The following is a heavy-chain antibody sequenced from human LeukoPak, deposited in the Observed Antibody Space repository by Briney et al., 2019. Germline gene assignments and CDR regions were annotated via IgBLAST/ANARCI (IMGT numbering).Heavy chain of an antibody. J-gene: IGHJ4*02. CDR3: AKAPVTSCRGAFCYPLDS. Sequence: GGTLRLSCAASGFTFSNYDMTWIRQAPGKGLEWVSVINYSGLSTNYADSVKGRFTISRDNSKNTVYLQMTSLRVEDTAVYYCAKAPVTSCRGAFCYPLDSWGQGTLVTVSS. D-gene: IGHD2-15*01. CDR2: INYSGLST. CDR1: GFTFSNYD. V-gene: IGHV3-23*01.